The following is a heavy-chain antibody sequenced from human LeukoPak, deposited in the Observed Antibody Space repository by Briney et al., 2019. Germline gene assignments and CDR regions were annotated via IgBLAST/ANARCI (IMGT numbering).Heavy chain of an antibody. D-gene: IGHD3-10*01. CDR2: IYYSGST. J-gene: IGHJ4*02. CDR1: GGSISSGGYY. V-gene: IGHV4-31*03. CDR3: ASIYYGSGTYRY. Sequence: SETLSLTCTVSGGSISSGGYYWSWIRQHPGKGLEWIGYIYYSGSTYYNPSLKSRVTISVDTSKNQFSLKLSSVTAADTAVYYCASIYYGSGTYRYWGQGTLVTVSS.